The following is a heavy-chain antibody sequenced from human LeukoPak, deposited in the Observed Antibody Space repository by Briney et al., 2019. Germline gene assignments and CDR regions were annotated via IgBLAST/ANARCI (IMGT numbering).Heavy chain of an antibody. Sequence: GGSLRLSCAASGFSFSTLMNWVRRAPGKGLEWVSNINPSGSTKYYADAVKGRFTISRDNGKNSLYLQMNSLRAEDTGVYYCTKLAVASADSWGQGTLVTVSS. D-gene: IGHD6-19*01. J-gene: IGHJ4*02. CDR3: TKLAVASADS. CDR2: INPSGSTK. V-gene: IGHV3-48*03. CDR1: GFSFSTL.